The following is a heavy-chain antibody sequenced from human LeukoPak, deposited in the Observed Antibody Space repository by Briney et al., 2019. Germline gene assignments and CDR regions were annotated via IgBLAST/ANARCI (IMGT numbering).Heavy chain of an antibody. V-gene: IGHV3-23*01. CDR1: GFTFSNYG. CDR3: AKRSSLEGAFDY. J-gene: IGHJ4*02. CDR2: ITGNGDGT. D-gene: IGHD1-26*01. Sequence: PGGSLRLSCVVSGFTFSNYGMSWVRQAPGKGLEWVSAITGNGDGTYYADSVKGRFTISRDNSKNTLYLHVNTLRVDDTAVYYCAKRSSLEGAFDYWGQGTLVTVSS.